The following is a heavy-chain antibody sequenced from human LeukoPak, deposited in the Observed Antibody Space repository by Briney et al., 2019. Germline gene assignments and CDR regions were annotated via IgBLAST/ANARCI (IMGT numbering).Heavy chain of an antibody. J-gene: IGHJ3*02. D-gene: IGHD5-12*01. CDR2: IYYSGST. CDR3: ARDTPSGYDSAFDI. CDR1: GGSISSYY. Sequence: SETLSLTCTVSGGSISSYYWSWIRQPPGKGLEWIGYIYYSGSTNYNPSLKSRVTISVDTSKNQFSLKLSSVTAADTAVYYCARDTPSGYDSAFDIWGQGTMVTVSS. V-gene: IGHV4-59*01.